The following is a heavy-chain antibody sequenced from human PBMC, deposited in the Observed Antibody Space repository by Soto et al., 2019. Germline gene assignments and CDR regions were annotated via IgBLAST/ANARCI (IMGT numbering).Heavy chain of an antibody. CDR1: GGSMSSYY. J-gene: IGHJ4*02. V-gene: IGHV4-59*08. CDR2: IYYSGST. D-gene: IGHD3-10*01. Sequence: SETLSLTCTVSGGSMSSYYWSWIRQPPGKGLEWIGYIYYSGSTNYHPSLKSRVTISVDTSKNQFSLKLSSVTAADTAVYYCARRHVSGSYDYWGQGXQVTVSS. CDR3: ARRHVSGSYDY.